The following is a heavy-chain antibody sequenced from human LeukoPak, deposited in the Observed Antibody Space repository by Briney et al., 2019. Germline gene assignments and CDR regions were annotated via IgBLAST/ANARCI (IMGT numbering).Heavy chain of an antibody. CDR3: ARDVYYYDSSGYYSYSFDY. CDR1: GGSISSYY. Sequence: PSETLALPCTVSGGSISSYYGSWIRQPAGKGLEWIGRISTSGTTNYNPSLTSRLTMSVDTSKNHFSLKLTSVTAADTAVYYCARDVYYYDSSGYYSYSFDYWGPGTLVTVSS. D-gene: IGHD3-22*01. J-gene: IGHJ4*02. V-gene: IGHV4-4*07. CDR2: ISTSGTT.